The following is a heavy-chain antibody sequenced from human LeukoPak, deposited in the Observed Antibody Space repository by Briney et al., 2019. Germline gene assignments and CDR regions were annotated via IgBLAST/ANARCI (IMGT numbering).Heavy chain of an antibody. CDR1: GFTFDDYA. J-gene: IGHJ4*02. CDR3: AKDGGSQNYFDY. V-gene: IGHV3-9*01. D-gene: IGHD3-16*01. Sequence: GGSLRLSCAASGFTFDDYAMHWVRQAPGKGLEWVSGISWNSGSIGYADSVKGRFTISRDNAKNSLYLQMNSLRAEDTALYYCAKDGGSQNYFDYWGQGTLVTVSP. CDR2: ISWNSGSI.